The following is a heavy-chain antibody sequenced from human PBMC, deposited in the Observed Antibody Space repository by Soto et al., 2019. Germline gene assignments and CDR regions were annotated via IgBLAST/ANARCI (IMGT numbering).Heavy chain of an antibody. CDR1: GGSVTSYY. CDR3: AFGDSLGPHDS. J-gene: IGHJ4*02. Sequence: SETLSLTCAVSGGSVTSYYWNWIRQSPRRGLEWIGYIYNGGIINYNPSLKSRVSMSVDRSKNQFSLKLNSVTAADTAVYYCAFGDSLGPHDSWGQGTLVTVS. D-gene: IGHD2-21*01. CDR2: IYNGGII. V-gene: IGHV4-59*02.